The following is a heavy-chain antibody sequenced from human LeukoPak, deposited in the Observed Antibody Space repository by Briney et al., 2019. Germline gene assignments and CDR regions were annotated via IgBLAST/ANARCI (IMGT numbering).Heavy chain of an antibody. CDR1: GGSIRSGAFY. D-gene: IGHD3-9*01. CDR2: IYYSGST. V-gene: IGHV4-39*01. CDR3: ARHTAYYDILTGARPPFDY. J-gene: IGHJ4*02. Sequence: SETLSLTCSVSGGSIRSGAFYWTWIRQPAGKGLEWIGSIYYSGSTYCNPSLKSRVTISVDTSKNQFSLKLSSVTAADTAVYYCARHTAYYDILTGARPPFDYWGQGTLVTVSS.